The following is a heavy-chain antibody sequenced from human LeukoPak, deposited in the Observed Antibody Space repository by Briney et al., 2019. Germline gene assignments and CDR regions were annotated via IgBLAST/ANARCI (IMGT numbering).Heavy chain of an antibody. CDR1: GFTLSNFA. CDR3: AKGSPGDSNAFDI. CDR2: VSWNSVYI. Sequence: PGGSLRLSCAASGFTLSNFAMHWVRQVPGKGLEWVSGVSWNSVYIGYADSVKGRFIISRDNAKNSLYLQMNSLRAEDTALYYCAKGSPGDSNAFDIWGQGTMVTVSS. J-gene: IGHJ3*02. V-gene: IGHV3-9*01. D-gene: IGHD7-27*01.